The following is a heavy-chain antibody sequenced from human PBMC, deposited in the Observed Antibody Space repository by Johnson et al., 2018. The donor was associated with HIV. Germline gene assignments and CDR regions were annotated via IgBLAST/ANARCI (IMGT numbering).Heavy chain of an antibody. Sequence: VQLVESGGGLIQPGGSLRLSCAASGFTVSSNYMSWVRQAPGKGLEWVSVIYSGGSTYYADSVKGRFTIPRDNSKNTLYLQMNSLRAEDTALYYCAKDVTIGSYNDAFDIWGQGTMVTVSS. D-gene: IGHD5-24*01. CDR3: AKDVTIGSYNDAFDI. CDR2: IYSGGST. J-gene: IGHJ3*02. CDR1: GFTVSSNY. V-gene: IGHV3-53*01.